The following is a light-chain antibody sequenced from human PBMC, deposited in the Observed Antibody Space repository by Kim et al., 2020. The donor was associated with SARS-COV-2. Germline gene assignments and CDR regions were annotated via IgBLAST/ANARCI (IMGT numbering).Light chain of an antibody. CDR2: SAS. CDR3: QQYNWPPAYT. CDR1: QSFRSN. J-gene: IGKJ2*01. V-gene: IGKV3-15*01. Sequence: SSEERATLSCRASQSFRSNLSWYQQTPGQAPRLLIYSASNRATGIPARFSGSGSGTEFTLTISSLQSEDFAVYYCQQYNWPPAYTFGQGTKLEI.